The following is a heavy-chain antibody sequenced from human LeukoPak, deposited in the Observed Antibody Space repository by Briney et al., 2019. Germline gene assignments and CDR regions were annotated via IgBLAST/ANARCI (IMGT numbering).Heavy chain of an antibody. D-gene: IGHD3-16*01. CDR1: GYTFTSYG. J-gene: IGHJ5*02. V-gene: IGHV1-18*01. Sequence: ASVKVSCKAPGYTFTSYGISWVRQAPGQGLEWMGWISAYNGNTNYAQKLQGRVTMTTDTSTSTAYMELRSLRSDDTAVYYCARDTKRSRARWENLGIDPWGQGTLVTVSS. CDR3: ARDTKRSRARWENLGIDP. CDR2: ISAYNGNT.